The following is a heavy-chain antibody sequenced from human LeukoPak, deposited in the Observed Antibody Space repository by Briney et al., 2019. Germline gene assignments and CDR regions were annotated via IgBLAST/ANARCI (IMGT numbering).Heavy chain of an antibody. J-gene: IGHJ4*02. Sequence: GGSLRLSCAASGFTVSSNYMSWVRQTPGKGLQWVALIYSSGDAYTPDSVKGRFTISRDDSENTLYLQMDSLRAEDTAVYYCATGYYCGSGSYGYLDYWGQGTLVTVSS. CDR2: IYSSGDA. CDR3: ATGYYCGSGSYGYLDY. D-gene: IGHD3-10*01. CDR1: GFTVSSNY. V-gene: IGHV3-53*01.